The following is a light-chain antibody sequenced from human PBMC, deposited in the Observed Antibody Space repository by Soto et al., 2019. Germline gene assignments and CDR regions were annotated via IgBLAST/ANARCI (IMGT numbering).Light chain of an antibody. CDR1: PSVSGRY. CDR3: QQYGTSPPRYT. Sequence: EIVLTQSPGTLSLSPGERVTLSCRASPSVSGRYLAWYQQRPGQAPRLLIYGASTRATGIPDRFSGSASGSDFTLTISRLEPEDFVVYYCQQYGTSPPRYTFGQGTKLEI. CDR2: GAS. V-gene: IGKV3-20*01. J-gene: IGKJ2*01.